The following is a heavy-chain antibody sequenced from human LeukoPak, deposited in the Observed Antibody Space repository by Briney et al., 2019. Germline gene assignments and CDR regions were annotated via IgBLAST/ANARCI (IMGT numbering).Heavy chain of an antibody. CDR3: ARGGSVGLWFGELRGEGFDY. CDR2: ISYDGSNK. V-gene: IGHV3-30-3*01. D-gene: IGHD3-10*01. J-gene: IGHJ4*02. Sequence: GGSLRLSCAASGFTFSSYAMHWVRQAPGKGLEWVAVISYDGSNKYYADSVKGRFTISRDNSKNTLYLQMNSLRAEDTAVYYCARGGSVGLWFGELRGEGFDYWGQGTLVTVSS. CDR1: GFTFSSYA.